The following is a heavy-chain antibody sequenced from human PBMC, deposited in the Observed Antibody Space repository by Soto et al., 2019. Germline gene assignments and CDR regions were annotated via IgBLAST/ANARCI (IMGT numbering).Heavy chain of an antibody. Sequence: PGGSLRLSCPASGFTFSSHAMSWVRQAPGKGLEWVSTISSDGSTYYADSVKGRFTISRDDSKNTLFLQMKSLRAEDTAIYFCAKDAAPYYYFSSGFDIWGQGTMVTVSS. CDR1: GFTFSSHA. J-gene: IGHJ3*02. CDR3: AKDAAPYYYFSSGFDI. CDR2: ISSDGST. V-gene: IGHV3-23*01. D-gene: IGHD3-22*01.